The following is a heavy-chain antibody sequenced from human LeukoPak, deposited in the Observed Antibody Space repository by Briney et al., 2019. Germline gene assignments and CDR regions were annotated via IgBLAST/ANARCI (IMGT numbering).Heavy chain of an antibody. CDR2: INHSGST. D-gene: IGHD6-13*01. CDR1: GGSFSGYY. CDR3: AGGIAAAGTYRI. V-gene: IGHV4-34*01. J-gene: IGHJ3*02. Sequence: SETLSLTCAVYGGSFSGYYWSWIRQPPGKGLEWIGEINHSGSTNYNPSLKSRVTISVDTSKNQFSLKLSSVTAADTAVYYCAGGIAAAGTYRIWGQGTMVTVSS.